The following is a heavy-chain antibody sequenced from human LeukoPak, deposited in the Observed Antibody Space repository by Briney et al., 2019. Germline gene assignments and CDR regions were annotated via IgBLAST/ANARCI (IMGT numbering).Heavy chain of an antibody. D-gene: IGHD1-7*01. J-gene: IGHJ3*02. CDR3: SREARRAGTSIDI. Sequence: GGSLRLSCAASGFTFSSYSMNWVRQAPGKGLEWVSSVSSSSSYIYYADSVKCRFTISRDNAKNSLYLQMNSLRIEDTAVYHCSREARRAGTSIDIWGQGTVVTVSS. CDR1: GFTFSSYS. V-gene: IGHV3-21*04. CDR2: VSSSSSYI.